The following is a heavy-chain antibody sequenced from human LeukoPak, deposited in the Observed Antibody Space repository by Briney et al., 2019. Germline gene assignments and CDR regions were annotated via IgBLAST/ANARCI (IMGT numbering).Heavy chain of an antibody. D-gene: IGHD3-3*01. Sequence: ASVKVSCKASGYTFTSYDINWVRQATGQGLEWMGWMNPNSGNTGYAQKFQGRVTTTRNTSISTAYMELSSLRSEDTAAYYCARGGVYYDFWSGYYPPYNWFDPWGQGTLVTVSS. CDR2: MNPNSGNT. V-gene: IGHV1-8*03. CDR3: ARGGVYYDFWSGYYPPYNWFDP. CDR1: GYTFTSYD. J-gene: IGHJ5*02.